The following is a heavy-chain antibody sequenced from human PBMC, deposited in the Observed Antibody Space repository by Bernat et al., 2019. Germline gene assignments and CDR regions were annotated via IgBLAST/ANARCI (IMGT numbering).Heavy chain of an antibody. CDR3: ARGRVATKGGFDY. D-gene: IGHD5-12*01. J-gene: IGHJ4*02. Sequence: EVQLLESGGNLVQPGGSLRLSCAASGFTFSSYAMSWFRQAPRKGLEWVSVIRGSGGSTNYADSLKGRFAISRDNSKNTLYLQMNSLRAEDTAVYYCARGRVATKGGFDYWGQGTLVTVSS. CDR2: IRGSGGST. CDR1: GFTFSSYA. V-gene: IGHV3-23*01.